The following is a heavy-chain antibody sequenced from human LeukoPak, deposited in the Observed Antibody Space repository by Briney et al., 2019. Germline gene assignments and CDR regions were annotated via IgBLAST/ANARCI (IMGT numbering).Heavy chain of an antibody. D-gene: IGHD2-21*01. CDR2: IYYSGIT. J-gene: IGHJ4*02. CDR1: AGSISGYY. V-gene: IGHV4-59*01. Sequence: PSETLSLTCTVSAGSISGYYWSWIRQPPGKGLEWIGYIYYSGITNYNPSLKSRVTISVDTSKNQFSLKLSSVTAADTAVYYCARGVSPVYWGQGTLVTVSS. CDR3: ARGVSPVY.